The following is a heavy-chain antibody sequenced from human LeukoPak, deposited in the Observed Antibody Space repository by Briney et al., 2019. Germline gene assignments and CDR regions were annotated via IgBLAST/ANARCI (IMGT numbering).Heavy chain of an antibody. CDR3: ARYRHLGY. V-gene: IGHV3-30*04. J-gene: IGHJ4*02. CDR2: ISYDGSRR. Sequence: GGSLRLSCVASGINFSSYTMYWVRQGPGKGLEWVAVISYDGSRRYFADSVKGRVTISRDSSKNTLYLQMNSLRAEDTAVYYCARYRHLGYWGQGTLVTVSS. CDR1: GINFSSYT.